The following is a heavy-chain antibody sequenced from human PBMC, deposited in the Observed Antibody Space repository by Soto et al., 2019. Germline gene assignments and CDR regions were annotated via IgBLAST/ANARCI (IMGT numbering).Heavy chain of an antibody. D-gene: IGHD6-19*01. Sequence: ASVKVSCKASGYTFTSYGISWVRQAPGQGLEWMGWISAYNGNTNYAQKLQGRVTMTTDTSTSTAYMELRSLRSDDTAVYYCARDKSYSSGWYSSYYYYYMDGWGKGTTVTFSS. V-gene: IGHV1-18*01. CDR1: GYTFTSYG. CDR3: ARDKSYSSGWYSSYYYYYMDG. J-gene: IGHJ6*03. CDR2: ISAYNGNT.